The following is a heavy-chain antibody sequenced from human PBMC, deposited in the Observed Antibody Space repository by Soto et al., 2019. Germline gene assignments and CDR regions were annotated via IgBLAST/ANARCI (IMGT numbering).Heavy chain of an antibody. CDR1: GFTFSSYW. J-gene: IGHJ6*02. CDR2: IKQDGSEK. CDR3: AREFNDFWSGYHYYYYYGMDV. D-gene: IGHD3-3*01. Sequence: VGSLRLSCAASGFTFSSYWMSWVRQAPGKGLEWVANIKQDGSEKYYVDSVKGRFTISRDNAKNSLYLQMNSLRAEDTAVYYCAREFNDFWSGYHYYYYYGMDVWGQGTTVTVSS. V-gene: IGHV3-7*03.